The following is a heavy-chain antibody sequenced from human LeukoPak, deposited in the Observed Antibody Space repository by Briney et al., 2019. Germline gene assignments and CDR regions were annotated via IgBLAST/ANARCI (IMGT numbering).Heavy chain of an antibody. D-gene: IGHD6-13*01. Sequence: KPGGSLRLSCAASGFTFSDFYMGWIRQAPGKGLEWVSYISLGGAIYYADSVKGRFTISRDNARNSLYLQMDTLRTEDTPFYYFASDVPAAGFFFDYWGQGTLVTVSS. CDR2: ISLGGAI. J-gene: IGHJ4*02. CDR1: GFTFSDFY. V-gene: IGHV3-11*04. CDR3: ASDVPAAGFFFDY.